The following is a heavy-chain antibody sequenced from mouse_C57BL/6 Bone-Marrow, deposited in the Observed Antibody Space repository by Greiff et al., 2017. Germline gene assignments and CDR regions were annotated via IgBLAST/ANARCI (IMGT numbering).Heavy chain of an antibody. Sequence: EVQLQQSGAELVKPGASVKLSCTASGFNIKDYYMHWVKQRTEQGLEWIGRIDPEDGDTKYASKFQGKATLTADTSSNTAYLQLSSLTSEDTAVYDCARADYGSSYMFAYWGQGTLVTVSA. CDR2: IDPEDGDT. V-gene: IGHV14-2*01. CDR1: GFNIKDYY. D-gene: IGHD1-1*01. J-gene: IGHJ3*01. CDR3: ARADYGSSYMFAY.